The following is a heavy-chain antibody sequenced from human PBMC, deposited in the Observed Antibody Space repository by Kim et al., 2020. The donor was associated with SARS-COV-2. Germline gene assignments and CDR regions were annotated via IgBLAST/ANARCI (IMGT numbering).Heavy chain of an antibody. CDR2: FDPEDGET. D-gene: IGHD6-13*01. V-gene: IGHV1-24*01. CDR1: GYTLTELS. Sequence: ASVKVSCKVSGYTLTELSMHWVRQAPGKGLEWMGGFDPEDGETIYAQKFQGRVTMTEDTSTDTAYMELSSLRSEDTAVYYCAFESAAAGGPGYYGMDVWGQGTTVTVSS. CDR3: AFESAAAGGPGYYGMDV. J-gene: IGHJ6*02.